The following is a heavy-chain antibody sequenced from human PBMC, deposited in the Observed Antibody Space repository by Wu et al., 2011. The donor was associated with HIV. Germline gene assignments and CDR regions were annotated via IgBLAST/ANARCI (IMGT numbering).Heavy chain of an antibody. CDR2: IVVGSGNT. Sequence: QLVQSGPEVKKPGTSVKFSCKASGFTSASYAMQWVRQARGQRLEWIGWIVVGSGNTKLRTELPGKSLPITRDMSTGTLYMQLSSLRSEDTAVYYCAANIVGTTWFDPWGLGNPGHRPPQ. CDR3: AANIVGTTWFDP. J-gene: IGHJ5*02. D-gene: IGHD1-26*01. CDR1: GFTSASYA. V-gene: IGHV1-58*02.